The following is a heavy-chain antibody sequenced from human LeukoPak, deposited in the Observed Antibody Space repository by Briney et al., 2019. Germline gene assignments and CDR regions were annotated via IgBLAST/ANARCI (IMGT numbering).Heavy chain of an antibody. CDR1: GFIFIAYG. CDR2: IWYDGGNK. V-gene: IGHV3-30*02. J-gene: IGHJ4*02. Sequence: GSLRLSCAASGFIFIAYGMHWVRQAPGKGLEWVAVIWYDGGNKYYADSVKGRFTISRDNSKNTLYLQMNSLRAEDTAVYYCAKERLHKYYYDSSGSYYFDYWGQGTLVTVSS. CDR3: AKERLHKYYYDSSGSYYFDY. D-gene: IGHD3-22*01.